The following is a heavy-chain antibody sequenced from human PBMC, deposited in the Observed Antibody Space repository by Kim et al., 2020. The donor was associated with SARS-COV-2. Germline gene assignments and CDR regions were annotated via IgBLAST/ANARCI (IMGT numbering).Heavy chain of an antibody. Sequence: SETLSLTCTVSGYSISSGYYWGWIRQPPGKGLEWIGSIYHSGSTYYNPSLKSRVTISVDTSKNQFSLKLSSVTAADTAVYYCARDGNRIQLWFSGAYGMDVWGQGTTVTVSS. J-gene: IGHJ6*02. CDR1: GYSISSGYY. CDR3: ARDGNRIQLWFSGAYGMDV. CDR2: IYHSGST. V-gene: IGHV4-38-2*02. D-gene: IGHD5-18*01.